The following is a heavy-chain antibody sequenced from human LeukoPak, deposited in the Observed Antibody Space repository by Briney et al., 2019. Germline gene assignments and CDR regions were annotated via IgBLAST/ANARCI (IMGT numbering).Heavy chain of an antibody. V-gene: IGHV1-18*01. J-gene: IGHJ4*02. Sequence: GASVKVSCKASGGTFSSYAISWVRQAPGQGLEWMGWISAYNGNTNYAQKLQGRVTMTTDTSTSTAYMELRSLRSDDTAVYYCAITPGRTTVVTPAGGCWGQGTLVTVSS. CDR3: AITPGRTTVVTPAGGC. CDR2: ISAYNGNT. CDR1: GGTFSSYA. D-gene: IGHD4-23*01.